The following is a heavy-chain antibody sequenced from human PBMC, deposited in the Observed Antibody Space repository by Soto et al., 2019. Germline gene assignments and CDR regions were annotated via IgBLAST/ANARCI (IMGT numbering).Heavy chain of an antibody. CDR3: ANQIDDFWSGYSDN. D-gene: IGHD3-3*01. Sequence: GGSLRLSCAASGFTFSSYAMSWVRQAPGKGLEWVSAISGSGGSTYYADSVKGRFTISRDNSKNTLYLQMNSLRAEDTAVYYCANQIDDFWSGYSDNWGQGTLVTVSS. CDR1: GFTFSSYA. J-gene: IGHJ4*02. CDR2: ISGSGGST. V-gene: IGHV3-23*01.